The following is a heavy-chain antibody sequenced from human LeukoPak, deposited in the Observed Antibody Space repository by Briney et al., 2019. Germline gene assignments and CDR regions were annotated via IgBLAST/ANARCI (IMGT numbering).Heavy chain of an antibody. CDR3: ARAILRGTAPYYFDY. J-gene: IGHJ4*02. V-gene: IGHV1-18*04. CDR2: ISAYNRNT. Sequence: ASVKVSCKASGYTFTSYGISWVRQAPGQGREWMGWISAYNRNTNYAQKLQGRVTMTTDTSTSTAYMELRSLRSDDTAVYYCARAILRGTAPYYFDYWGQGTLVTVSS. D-gene: IGHD6-13*01. CDR1: GYTFTSYG.